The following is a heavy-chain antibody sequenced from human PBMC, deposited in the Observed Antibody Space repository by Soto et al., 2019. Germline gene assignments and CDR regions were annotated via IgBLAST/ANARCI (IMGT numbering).Heavy chain of an antibody. Sequence: QVQMVQSGAEVKKPGASVKVSCRASGYSFTSYDVNWVRQATGQGLEWMGWMNPNSGNTAFAEKFQGRVTMTGETPISTAYMELSALTSEATALYYFARYPSTSNCSAGSCSYDACDIWGKGTVVTLSS. J-gene: IGHJ3*02. CDR3: ARYPSTSNCSAGSCSYDACDI. CDR1: GYSFTSYD. V-gene: IGHV1-8*01. D-gene: IGHD2-15*01. CDR2: MNPNSGNT.